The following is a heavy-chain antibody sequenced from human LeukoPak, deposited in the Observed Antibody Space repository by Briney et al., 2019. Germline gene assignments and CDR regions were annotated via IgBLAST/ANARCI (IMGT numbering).Heavy chain of an antibody. V-gene: IGHV1-46*02. CDR2: ISPSGGST. J-gene: IGHJ4*02. CDR3: ARGGLISRNYFDY. Sequence: SVKVSCKASGYTFNSYYLHWVRQAPGPGLEWMGIISPSGGSTRYAQKFQGRVTMTGDTYTSTVYMELTSLRSEDTAVFYCARGGLISRNYFDYWGQGTLVTVSS. CDR1: GYTFNSYY. D-gene: IGHD3/OR15-3a*01.